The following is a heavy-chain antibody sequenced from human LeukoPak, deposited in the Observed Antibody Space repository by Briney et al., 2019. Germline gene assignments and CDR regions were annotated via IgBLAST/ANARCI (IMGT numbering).Heavy chain of an antibody. Sequence: SQTLSLTCTVSGYSINSGYYWGWIRQPPGKGLELIGSMFYTGTTHYNPSLKSRVTISVDTSKNQFSLKLSSVTAADTAVYYCARAYYGSEMDVWGKGTTVTISS. D-gene: IGHD3-10*01. CDR3: ARAYYGSEMDV. V-gene: IGHV4-38-2*02. CDR1: GYSINSGYY. CDR2: MFYTGTT. J-gene: IGHJ6*04.